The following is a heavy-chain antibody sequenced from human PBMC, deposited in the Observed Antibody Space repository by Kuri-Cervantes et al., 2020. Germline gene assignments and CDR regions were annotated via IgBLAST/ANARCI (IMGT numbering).Heavy chain of an antibody. CDR3: ARVFRRAYYYMDV. Sequence: ETLSLTCAASGFTFSYYNMNWVRQAPGKGLEWVSSISSSSSYIYYADSVKGRFTISRDNAKNSLYLQMNSLRAEDTAVYYCARVFRRAYYYMDVWGKGTTVTVSS. V-gene: IGHV3-21*01. CDR1: GFTFSYYN. J-gene: IGHJ6*03. CDR2: ISSSSSYI. D-gene: IGHD2/OR15-2a*01.